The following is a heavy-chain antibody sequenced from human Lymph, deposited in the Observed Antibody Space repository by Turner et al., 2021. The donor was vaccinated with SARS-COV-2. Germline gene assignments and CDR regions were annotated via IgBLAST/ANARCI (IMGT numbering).Heavy chain of an antibody. CDR3: ARDVERYNDFWSGYSGGYGMDV. D-gene: IGHD3-3*01. V-gene: IGHV1-2*02. J-gene: IGHJ6*02. CDR2: IKPNSGGT. CDR1: GYTFTGSY. Sequence: QVQLVQSGAEVKKPGASVKVSCKASGYTFTGSYMHWVRQAPGQGLEGMGWIKPNSGGTNYAQKVQGRVTMTRDTSISAAYMELSRLRSDDTAVYYCARDVERYNDFWSGYSGGYGMDVWGQGTTVTVSS.